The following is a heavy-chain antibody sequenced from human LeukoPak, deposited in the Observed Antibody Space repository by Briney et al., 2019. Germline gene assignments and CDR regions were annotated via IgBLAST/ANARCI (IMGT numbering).Heavy chain of an antibody. V-gene: IGHV1-2*02. CDR2: INPNSGGT. D-gene: IGHD5-12*01. CDR3: ARDRLVATIPDY. J-gene: IGHJ4*02. Sequence: ASVKVSCTTSGYTFTGYYMHWVRQAPGQGLEWMGWINPNSGGTNYAQKFQGRVTMTRDTSISTAYMELSRLRSDDTAVYYCARDRLVATIPDYWGQGTLVTVSS. CDR1: GYTFTGYY.